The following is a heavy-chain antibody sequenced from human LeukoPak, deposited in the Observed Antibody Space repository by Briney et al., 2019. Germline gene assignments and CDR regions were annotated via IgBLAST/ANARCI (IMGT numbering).Heavy chain of an antibody. D-gene: IGHD2-2*01. CDR3: ARGVVPAAIPVWFDP. CDR2: INSDGSST. CDR1: GFTFSNYW. J-gene: IGHJ5*02. Sequence: PGGSLRLSCAASGFTFSNYWMHWVRQAPGKGLVWVSRINSDGSSTSYADSVKGRFTISRDNAKNTLYLQMNSLRAEDTAVYYCARGVVPAAIPVWFDPWGQGTLVTVSS. V-gene: IGHV3-74*01.